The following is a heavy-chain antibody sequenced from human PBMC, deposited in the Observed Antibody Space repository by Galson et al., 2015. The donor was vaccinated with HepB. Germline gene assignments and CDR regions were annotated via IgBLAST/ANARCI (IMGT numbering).Heavy chain of an antibody. D-gene: IGHD6-13*01. CDR3: ARDLIAAAGTVSPWWDY. V-gene: IGHV3-9*01. CDR1: GFTFDDYA. CDR2: ISWNSGSI. J-gene: IGHJ4*02. Sequence: SLRLSCAASGFTFDDYAMHWVRQAPGKGLEWVSGISWNSGSIGYADSVKGRFTISRDNAKNSLYLQMNSLRAEDTAVYYCARDLIAAAGTVSPWWDYWGQGTLVTVSS.